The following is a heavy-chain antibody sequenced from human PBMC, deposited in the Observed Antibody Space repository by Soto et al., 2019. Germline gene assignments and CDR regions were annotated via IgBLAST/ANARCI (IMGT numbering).Heavy chain of an antibody. CDR2: MSHSGGT. CDR1: GGFVSSGNYY. J-gene: IGHJ3*02. Sequence: SETLSLTCAVYGGFVSSGNYYWSWIRQTPGKGLEWIGEMSHSGGTHFNPSLKSRVTISVDTSKNQFSLKMSSVTAADTALYNCARVERGTATTVVDAFDIWGPGTMVTVSS. CDR3: ARVERGTATTVVDAFDI. D-gene: IGHD1-1*01. V-gene: IGHV4-61*01.